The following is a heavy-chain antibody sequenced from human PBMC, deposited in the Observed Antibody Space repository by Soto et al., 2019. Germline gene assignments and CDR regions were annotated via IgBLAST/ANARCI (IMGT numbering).Heavy chain of an antibody. Sequence: SETLSLTCAVSSGSISSSNWWSWVRQPPGKGLEWIGEIYHSGSTNYNPSLKSRVTISVDKSKNQFSLKLSSVTAADTAVYYCARDIFEELERRRGVGGAFDIWGQGTMVTVSS. CDR1: SGSISSSNW. CDR3: ARDIFEELERRRGVGGAFDI. V-gene: IGHV4-4*02. CDR2: IYHSGST. J-gene: IGHJ3*02. D-gene: IGHD1-1*01.